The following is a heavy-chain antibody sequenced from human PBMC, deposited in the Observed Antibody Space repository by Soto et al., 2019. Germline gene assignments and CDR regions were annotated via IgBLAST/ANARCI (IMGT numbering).Heavy chain of an antibody. CDR1: GYTFTSYG. J-gene: IGHJ6*03. CDR2: INAGNGNT. D-gene: IGHD3-10*01. CDR3: ARSGMVRGVTDYYYYMDV. V-gene: IGHV1-3*01. Sequence: ASVKVSCKASGYTFTSYGISWVRQAPGQGLEWMGWINAGNGNTKYSQKFQGRVTITRDTSASTAYMELSSLRSEDTAVYYCARSGMVRGVTDYYYYMDVWGKGTTVTVSS.